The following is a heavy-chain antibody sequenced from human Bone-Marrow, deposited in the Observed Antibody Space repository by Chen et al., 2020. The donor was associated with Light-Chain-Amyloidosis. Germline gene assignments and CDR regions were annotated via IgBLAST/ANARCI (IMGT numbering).Heavy chain of an antibody. CDR1: GFSFNDHW. V-gene: IGHV3-74*03. D-gene: IGHD3-10*01. J-gene: IGHJ4*02. CDR3: ARGLFGSGSALPLDF. CDR2: INSDGHVT. Sequence: EVQLVESGGALVPPGGSLRLSCTASGFSFNDHWMHRVRQAPGKGLEWVSRINSDGHVTAYADSVKGRVAISRENAKHTLYLQMNNLRAEDTATYYCARGLFGSGSALPLDFWGEGTLVTVS.